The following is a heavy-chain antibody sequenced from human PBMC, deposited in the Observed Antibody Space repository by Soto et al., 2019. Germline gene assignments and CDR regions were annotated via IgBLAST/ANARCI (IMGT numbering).Heavy chain of an antibody. CDR1: GYTFTSYG. D-gene: IGHD3-3*01. CDR3: ARDQGGAIFGVVSRYDAFDI. V-gene: IGHV1-18*04. J-gene: IGHJ3*02. Sequence: ASVKVSCKASGYTFTSYGISWVRQAPGQGREWMGWISAYNGNTNYAQKLQGRVTMTTDTSTSTAYMGLRSLRSDDTAVYYCARDQGGAIFGVVSRYDAFDIWGQGTMVTVSS. CDR2: ISAYNGNT.